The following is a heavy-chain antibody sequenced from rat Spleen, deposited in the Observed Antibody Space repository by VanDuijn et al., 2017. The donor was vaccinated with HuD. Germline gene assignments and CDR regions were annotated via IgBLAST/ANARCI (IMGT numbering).Heavy chain of an antibody. CDR3: AWTTVASRYFDF. CDR1: GFTFSTAW. D-gene: IGHD1-1*01. Sequence: EVQVLESGGGLVQPGNSLKLSCATSGFTFSTAWMYWYRQFPEKRLEWVARIKAKSNNYATDYTESVKGRFTISRDDSKSSIYLQMNNLKEEDTAIYYCAWTTVASRYFDFWGPGTMVTVSS. J-gene: IGHJ1*01. CDR2: IKAKSNNYAT. V-gene: IGHV6-6*01.